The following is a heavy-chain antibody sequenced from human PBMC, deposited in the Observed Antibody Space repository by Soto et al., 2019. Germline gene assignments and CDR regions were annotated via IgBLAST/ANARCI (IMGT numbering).Heavy chain of an antibody. V-gene: IGHV3-48*02. CDR1: GFTFSSHS. CDR3: ARGDAYGMDV. CDR2: ISRSSGTL. D-gene: IGHD2-21*02. Sequence: EEQLAESGGGLVQPGGSLRLSCAASGFTFSSHSMNWVRQAPGKGLEWVSYISRSSGTLYYADSVKGRFSISRDNAKNSLYLQMNSLRDEDTAVYYCARGDAYGMDVWGQGTTVTVSS. J-gene: IGHJ6*02.